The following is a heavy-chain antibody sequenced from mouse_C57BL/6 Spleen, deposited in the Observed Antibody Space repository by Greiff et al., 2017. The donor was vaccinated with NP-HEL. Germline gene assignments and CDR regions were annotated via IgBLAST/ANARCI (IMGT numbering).Heavy chain of an antibody. D-gene: IGHD1-1*01. CDR1: GYSITSGYY. J-gene: IGHJ2*01. CDR2: ISYDGSN. CDR3: ARVGSPYYFDY. Sequence: VQLQQSGPGLVKPSQSLSLTCSVTGYSITSGYYWNWIRQFPGNKLEWMGYISYDGSNNYNPSFKNRISITRDTSNNQFFLKLNSVTTEDTATYDCARVGSPYYFDYWGQGTTLTVSS. V-gene: IGHV3-6*01.